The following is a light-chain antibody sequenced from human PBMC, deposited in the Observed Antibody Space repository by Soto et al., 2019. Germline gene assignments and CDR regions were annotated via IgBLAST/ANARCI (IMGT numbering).Light chain of an antibody. CDR2: EVS. CDR1: SSDVGGYNY. J-gene: IGLJ2*01. Sequence: QSALTQPPSASXXPGQSVTISCTGTSSDVGGYNYVSWYQQHPGKAPTLMIYEVSKRPSGVPDRFSGSKSGNTASLTVSGLQAEDEADYYCSSYAGSKGVFGGGTKVTVL. CDR3: SSYAGSKGV. V-gene: IGLV2-8*01.